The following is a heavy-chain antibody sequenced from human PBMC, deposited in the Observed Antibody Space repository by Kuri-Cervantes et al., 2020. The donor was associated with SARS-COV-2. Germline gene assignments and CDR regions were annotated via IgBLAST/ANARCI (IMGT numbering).Heavy chain of an antibody. D-gene: IGHD2-8*01. CDR3: ARGRHTNTGRPGYFDS. Sequence: SQTLSLTCSVYGESFSGHYWSWIRQPPGKGLEWIGEINHVGSTKYNPSLESRVIVSVDTSKNQFSLNLTSVTAADTAVYYCARGRHTNTGRPGYFDSWGQGTQVTVSS. CDR2: INHVGST. CDR1: GESFSGHY. J-gene: IGHJ4*02. V-gene: IGHV4-34*01.